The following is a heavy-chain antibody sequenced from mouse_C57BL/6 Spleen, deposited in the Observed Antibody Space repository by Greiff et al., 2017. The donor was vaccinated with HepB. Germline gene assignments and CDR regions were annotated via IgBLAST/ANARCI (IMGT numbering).Heavy chain of an antibody. D-gene: IGHD1-1*01. J-gene: IGHJ1*03. Sequence: EVQLVESGGGLVKPGGSLKLSCAASGFTFSSYAMSWVRQTPEKRLEWVATISDGGSYTYYPDNVKGRFTISRDNAKNNLYLQMSHLKSEDTAMYYCARVYYYYGSSYEYFDVWGTGTTVTVSS. CDR1: GFTFSSYA. V-gene: IGHV5-4*01. CDR3: ARVYYYYGSSYEYFDV. CDR2: ISDGGSYT.